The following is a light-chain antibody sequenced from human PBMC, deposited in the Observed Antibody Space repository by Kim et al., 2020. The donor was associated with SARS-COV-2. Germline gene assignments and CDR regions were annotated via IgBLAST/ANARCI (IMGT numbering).Light chain of an antibody. CDR2: GAS. Sequence: SPGKRATLNCRASQSVSSNLAWDQQKPGQAPRLLIYGASTRATGIPARFSGSGSGTEFTLTISSLQSEDFAVYYCQQYNNWPPITFGQGTRLESK. J-gene: IGKJ5*01. CDR1: QSVSSN. CDR3: QQYNNWPPIT. V-gene: IGKV3-15*01.